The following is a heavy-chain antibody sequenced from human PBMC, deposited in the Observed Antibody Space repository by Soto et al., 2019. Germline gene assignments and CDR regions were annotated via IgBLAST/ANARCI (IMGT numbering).Heavy chain of an antibody. CDR2: ISYDGSNK. CDR3: ARDTAARPDYFDY. V-gene: IGHV3-30-3*01. J-gene: IGHJ4*02. Sequence: WVRQAPGKGLEWVAVISYDGSNKYYADSVKGRFTISRDNSKNTLYLQMNSLRAEDTAVYYCARDTAARPDYFDYWGQGTLVTVSS. D-gene: IGHD6-6*01.